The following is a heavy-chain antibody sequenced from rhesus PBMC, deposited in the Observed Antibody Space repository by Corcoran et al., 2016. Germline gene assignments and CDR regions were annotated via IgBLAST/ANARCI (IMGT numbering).Heavy chain of an antibody. CDR2: ISWDGGST. D-gene: IGHD5-42*01. J-gene: IGHJ4*01. CDR1: GFTFDDYA. CDR3: SRAPGTADDY. Sequence: DVQLVESGGAWAQPGGSLRLSCAASGFTFDDYAMSWVRQAPGTGLEWVSRISWDGGSTYYADSVKGRFTISRDNAKNTLYLQMDRLRAEDTALYYCSRAPGTADDYWGQGVLVTVSS. V-gene: IGHV3-134*01.